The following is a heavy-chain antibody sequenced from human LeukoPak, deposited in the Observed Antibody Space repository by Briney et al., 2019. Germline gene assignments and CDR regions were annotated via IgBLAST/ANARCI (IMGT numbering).Heavy chain of an antibody. J-gene: IGHJ6*03. D-gene: IGHD6-13*01. CDR1: GYSFTSYD. Sequence: GASVKVSRKGSGYSFTSYDINRVRQATGQGLEWMGWMNPNSGNTGNAHKFQVRVTITRNTSISTAYMELSSLRSEDTAVYYCARGRTFSSSWYRSDYYYYVDVWGKGTTVTVSS. CDR2: MNPNSGNT. CDR3: ARGRTFSSSWYRSDYYYYVDV. V-gene: IGHV1-8*03.